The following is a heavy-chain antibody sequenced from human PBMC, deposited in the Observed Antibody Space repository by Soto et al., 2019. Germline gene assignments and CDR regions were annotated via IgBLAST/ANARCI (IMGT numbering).Heavy chain of an antibody. V-gene: IGHV4-34*01. D-gene: IGHD2-2*02. CDR1: GGSFSGYY. J-gene: IGHJ5*01. CDR3: ARTNIPRRYWFDS. CDR2: INHSGRT. Sequence: SETLSLTCAVYGGSFSGYYWSWIRQPPGKGLEWIGEINHSGRTNYNQPLKSRVTISVDTYKNKFSLKLSSVTDADTAVYYCARTNIPRRYWFDSWGQGTLVTVSS.